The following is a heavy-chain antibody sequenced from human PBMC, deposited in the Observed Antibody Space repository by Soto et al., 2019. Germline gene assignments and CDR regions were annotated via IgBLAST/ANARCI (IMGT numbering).Heavy chain of an antibody. V-gene: IGHV4-39*01. CDR3: ARQVWPGFLEWWKKSPYYYYYYMDV. Sequence: SETLSLTCTVSGGSISSSSYYWGWIRQPPGKGLEWIGSIYYSGSTYYNPSLKSRVTISVDTSKNQFSLKLSSVTAADTAVYYCARQVWPGFLEWWKKSPYYYYYYMDVWGKGTTVTVSS. J-gene: IGHJ6*03. CDR2: IYYSGST. CDR1: GGSISSSSYY. D-gene: IGHD3-3*01.